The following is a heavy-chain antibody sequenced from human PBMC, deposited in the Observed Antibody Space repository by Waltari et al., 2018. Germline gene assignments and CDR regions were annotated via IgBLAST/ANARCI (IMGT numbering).Heavy chain of an antibody. J-gene: IGHJ4*02. CDR1: GGSISSYY. V-gene: IGHV4-59*01. D-gene: IGHD6-19*01. CDR2: IYYSGST. CDR3: ARESSGWLYYFDY. Sequence: QVQLQESGPGLVKPSETLSLTCTVSGGSISSYYWSWIRQPPGKGLEWIGYIYYSGSTNYNPSRTSRVTISVDTSKKQFSLKLSSVTAADTAVYYCARESSGWLYYFDYWGQGTLVTVSS.